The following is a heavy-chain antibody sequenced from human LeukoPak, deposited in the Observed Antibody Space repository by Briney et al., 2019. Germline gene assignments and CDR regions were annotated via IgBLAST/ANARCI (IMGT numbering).Heavy chain of an antibody. CDR3: ARDLTTKAGVMDV. J-gene: IGHJ6*02. CDR2: IKRDGSEK. D-gene: IGHD4/OR15-4a*01. CDR1: GFTFSSYW. V-gene: IGHV3-7*01. Sequence: GGSLRLSCAASGFTFSSYWMSWVRQAPGKGLEWVANIKRDGSEKYYVDSVKGRFTISRDNAKNSLYLQMNSLRAEDTAVYYCARDLTTKAGVMDVWGQGTTVTVSS.